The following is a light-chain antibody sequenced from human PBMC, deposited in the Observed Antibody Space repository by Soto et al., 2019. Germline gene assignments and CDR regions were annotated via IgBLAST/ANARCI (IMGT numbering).Light chain of an antibody. CDR1: QNVNNK. V-gene: IGKV3D-15*01. Sequence: EIVMTQSPATLSLSPGERATLSCRASQNVNNKLAWYQQKPGQAPRLIIYDSSSRATGIPARFSGSGSGTAFSLTISSRQDEDFAVYYCQQYNNWPPVYTFGLGTKLEIK. CDR2: DSS. J-gene: IGKJ2*01. CDR3: QQYNNWPPVYT.